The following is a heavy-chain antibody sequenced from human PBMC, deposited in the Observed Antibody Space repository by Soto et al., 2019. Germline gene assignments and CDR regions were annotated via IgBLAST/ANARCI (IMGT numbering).Heavy chain of an antibody. CDR2: FLIGGDT. CDR3: AREPLWSGPLPLDAFDL. J-gene: IGHJ3*01. CDR1: GFVVNDYY. Sequence: GGSLRLSCAACGFVVNDYYMSWVRQAPGKGLEWVAVFLIGGDTHYGESVKGRFTISRDNSKNTLYLQMNSLRAEDTAVYYCAREPLWSGPLPLDAFDLWGQGTMVTVSS. V-gene: IGHV3-53*01. D-gene: IGHD3-3*01.